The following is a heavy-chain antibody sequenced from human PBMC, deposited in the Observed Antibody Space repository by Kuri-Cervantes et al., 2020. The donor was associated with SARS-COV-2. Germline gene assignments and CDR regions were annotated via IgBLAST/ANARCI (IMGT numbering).Heavy chain of an antibody. CDR3: AKVVAVLRFLEWWTVGFDY. D-gene: IGHD3-3*01. Sequence: GESLKISCAASGFTFSSYWMHWVRQAPGKGLEWVSAISGSGGSTYYADSVKGRFTISRDNSKNTLYLQMNSLRAEDTAVYYCAKVVAVLRFLEWWTVGFDYWGQGTLVTVSS. CDR2: ISGSGGST. J-gene: IGHJ4*02. CDR1: GFTFSSYW. V-gene: IGHV3-23*01.